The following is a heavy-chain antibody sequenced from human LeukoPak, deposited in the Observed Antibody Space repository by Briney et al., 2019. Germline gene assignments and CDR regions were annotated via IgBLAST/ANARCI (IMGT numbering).Heavy chain of an antibody. D-gene: IGHD4-17*01. CDR1: GGSITTHY. V-gene: IGHV4-4*07. CDR3: ARDLLGDYGTFDI. CDR2: VYNTGST. Sequence: SETLSLTCTVSGGSITTHYWSWIRQPAGREVEWIGRVYNTGSTKYNPSLESRVTVSVDTSSNRFSLNLRSVTAADTAVYYCARDLLGDYGTFDIWGQGTMVTVSS. J-gene: IGHJ3*02.